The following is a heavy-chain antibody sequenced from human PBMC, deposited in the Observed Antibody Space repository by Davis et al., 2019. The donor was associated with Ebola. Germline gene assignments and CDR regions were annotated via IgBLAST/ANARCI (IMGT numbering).Heavy chain of an antibody. V-gene: IGHV1-46*01. J-gene: IGHJ3*02. CDR3: ARDGAGHYGSGNYTTFDI. CDR1: EDTFTSYY. CDR2: LNPSGGST. Sequence: ASVKVSCKASEDTFTSYYIHWVRPAPGQGLEWMGILNPSGGSTNYAQKFQGRVTMTSDTSTSTVYMELSSLRSEDTAVYYCARDGAGHYGSGNYTTFDIWGQGTMVTVSS. D-gene: IGHD3-10*01.